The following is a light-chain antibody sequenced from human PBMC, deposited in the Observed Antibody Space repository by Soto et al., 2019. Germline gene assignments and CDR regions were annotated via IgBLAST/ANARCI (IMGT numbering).Light chain of an antibody. CDR2: GAS. J-gene: IGKJ5*01. CDR1: QFVSSN. Sequence: EIVMTQYPVTLSLSPGERPTLSCRASQFVSSNLAWYQQKPGQAPRLLIYGASTRATGIPARFSGGGSGIEFTLTISNLQSEDFAVYFCQQYHNGPPITFGQGTRLEIK. V-gene: IGKV3D-15*01. CDR3: QQYHNGPPIT.